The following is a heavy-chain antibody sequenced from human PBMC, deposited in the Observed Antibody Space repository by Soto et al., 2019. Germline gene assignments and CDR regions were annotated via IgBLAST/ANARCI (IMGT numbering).Heavy chain of an antibody. CDR2: ISPYNGNT. V-gene: IGHV1-18*04. D-gene: IGHD3-22*01. CDR1: GYTFVSYG. CDR3: ARDQYFFDSSGYYDH. J-gene: IGHJ5*02. Sequence: QVQLVQSAAEVKKPGASVKVSCKTSGYTFVSYGISWVRQAPGQGLEWMGWISPYNGNTNFAQRFQGRVTLTTDTSTDIVYMDLGSLKSDDTAEYYCARDQYFFDSSGYYDHWGQGTLITVSS.